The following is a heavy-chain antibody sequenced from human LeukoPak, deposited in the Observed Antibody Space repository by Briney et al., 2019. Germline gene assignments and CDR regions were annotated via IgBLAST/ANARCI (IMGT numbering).Heavy chain of an antibody. Sequence: GASVKVSCKASGYTFTSYDINWVRQATGQGLEWMGGMNPNSGNTGYAQQFQGRLPMTRNTSISTAYMELSSLRSEDTAVYYCARGDRQAGGSYGNWGQGTLVTVSS. V-gene: IGHV1-8*01. J-gene: IGHJ4*02. CDR1: GYTFTSYD. D-gene: IGHD1-26*01. CDR3: ARGDRQAGGSYGN. CDR2: MNPNSGNT.